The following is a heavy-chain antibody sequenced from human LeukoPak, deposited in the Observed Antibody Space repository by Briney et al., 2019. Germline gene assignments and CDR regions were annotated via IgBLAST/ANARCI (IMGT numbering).Heavy chain of an antibody. CDR3: ARADIVVVPAAIDWFDP. Sequence: SETLSLTCTVSGGSISSYYWSWIRQPPGKGLEGIGYIYYSGSTNYNPSLKSRVTISVDTSKNQFSLKLSSVTAADTAVYYCARADIVVVPAAIDWFDPWGQGTLVTVSS. V-gene: IGHV4-59*01. CDR2: IYYSGST. CDR1: GGSISSYY. J-gene: IGHJ5*02. D-gene: IGHD2-2*02.